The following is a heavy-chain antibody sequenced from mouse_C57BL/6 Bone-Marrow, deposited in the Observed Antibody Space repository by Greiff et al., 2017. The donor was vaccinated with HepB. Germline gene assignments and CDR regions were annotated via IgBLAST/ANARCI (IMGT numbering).Heavy chain of an antibody. CDR2: IYPRSGNT. V-gene: IGHV1-81*01. J-gene: IGHJ1*03. CDR3: ARGGGYDSYWYFDV. CDR1: GYTFTSYG. Sequence: QVQLQQSGAELARPGASVKLSCKASGYTFTSYGISWVKQRTGQGLEWIGEIYPRSGNTYYNEKFKGKATLTADKSSSTAYMELRSLTSEDSAVYFCARGGGYDSYWYFDVWGTGTTVTVSS. D-gene: IGHD2-2*01.